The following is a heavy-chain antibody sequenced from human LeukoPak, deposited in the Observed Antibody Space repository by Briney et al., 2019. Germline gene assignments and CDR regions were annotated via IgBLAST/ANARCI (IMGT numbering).Heavy chain of an antibody. V-gene: IGHV4-59*08. CDR1: GGSISTYY. CDR3: ARRDGGAAFDI. J-gene: IGHJ3*02. D-gene: IGHD4-23*01. CDR2: IYNSGST. Sequence: PSETLSLTCTVSGGSISTYYWSWIRQPPGKGLEWIGYIYNSGSTNSNPSLKSRVTISVDTSKNQFSLKLTSVTAADTAVYYCARRDGGAAFDIWGQGTMVTVSS.